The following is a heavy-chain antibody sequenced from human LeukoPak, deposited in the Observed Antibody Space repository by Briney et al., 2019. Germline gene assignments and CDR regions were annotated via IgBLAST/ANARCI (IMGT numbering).Heavy chain of an antibody. CDR2: ISSSGSTI. D-gene: IGHD6-19*01. CDR1: GFTFSSYE. CDR3: ARDGSGWYSSYYFDY. Sequence: PGGSLRLSCAASGFTFSSYEMNWVRQAPGKGLEWVSYISSSGSTIYYADSVKGRFTISRDNAKNSLYLQMNSLRAEDTAVYYCARDGSGWYSSYYFDYWGQGTLVTVSS. J-gene: IGHJ4*02. V-gene: IGHV3-48*03.